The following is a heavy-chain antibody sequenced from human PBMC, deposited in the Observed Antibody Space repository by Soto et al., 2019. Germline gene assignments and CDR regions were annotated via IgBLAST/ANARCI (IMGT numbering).Heavy chain of an antibody. D-gene: IGHD3-9*01. V-gene: IGHV4-30-2*01. Sequence: KPSETLSLTCAVSGGSISSGGYSWSWIRQPPGKGLEWIGYIYHSGSTYYNPSLKSRVTISVDRSKNQFSLKLSSVTAADTAVYYCARGRVLRYFDWLLSTSYFDYWGQGTLVTVSS. CDR1: GGSISSGGYS. CDR2: IYHSGST. CDR3: ARGRVLRYFDWLLSTSYFDY. J-gene: IGHJ4*02.